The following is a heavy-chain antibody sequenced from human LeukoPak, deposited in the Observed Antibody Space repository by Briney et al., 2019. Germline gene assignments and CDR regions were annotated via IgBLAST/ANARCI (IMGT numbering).Heavy chain of an antibody. V-gene: IGHV5-10-1*01. J-gene: IGHJ4*02. CDR2: IDPGASYT. CDR3: ARGAYTYDY. CDR1: GYRFTSYW. Sequence: RGESLRISCEGSGYRFTSYWITWVRQMPGKGLEWLGRIDPGASYTNYNPSIQGHVSISFDKSISTAYLQWGSLKASDTAMYYCARGAYTYDYWGQGTLVTVSS. D-gene: IGHD5-18*01.